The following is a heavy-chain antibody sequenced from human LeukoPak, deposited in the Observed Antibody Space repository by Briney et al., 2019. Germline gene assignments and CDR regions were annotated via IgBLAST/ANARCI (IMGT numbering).Heavy chain of an antibody. Sequence: PSETLSLTCTVSGGSISSGGYYWSWIRQHPGKGLEWIGYIYYSGSTYYNPSLKSRVTISVDTSKNQFSLKLSSVTAADTAVYYCAKSYGLPYYFDYWAREPWSPSPQ. CDR1: GGSISSGGYY. V-gene: IGHV4-31*03. J-gene: IGHJ4*02. CDR2: IYYSGST. CDR3: AKSYGLPYYFDY. D-gene: IGHD3-10*01.